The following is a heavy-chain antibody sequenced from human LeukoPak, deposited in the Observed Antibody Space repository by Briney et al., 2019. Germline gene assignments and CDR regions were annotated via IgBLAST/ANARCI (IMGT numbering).Heavy chain of an antibody. CDR3: ARQTGSGLFILP. D-gene: IGHD3/OR15-3a*01. CDR2: IYYSGST. V-gene: IGHV4-39*01. CDR1: SGSISTSNYY. Sequence: PSETLSLTCTVSSGSISTSNYYWGWVRQPPGKGLEWIGSIYYSGSTYYNPSLKSRVTISVDTSKNQFSLKLSSVTAADTAVYYCARQTGSGLFILPGGQGTLVTVSS. J-gene: IGHJ4*02.